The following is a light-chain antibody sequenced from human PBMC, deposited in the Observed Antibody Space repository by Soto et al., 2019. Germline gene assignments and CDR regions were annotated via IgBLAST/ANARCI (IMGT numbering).Light chain of an antibody. CDR2: AAT. CDR3: QQSYSTPRT. J-gene: IGKJ1*01. V-gene: IGKV1-39*01. CDR1: QNISTY. Sequence: DIQMTQSPSSLSASVGDRVTITCRASQNISTYLNWYQQKPGKAPKLLIYAATYLQSEDLVRFSGSRSGADFTLSISSLQPEDFATYFCQQSYSTPRTFGQGTKVDIK.